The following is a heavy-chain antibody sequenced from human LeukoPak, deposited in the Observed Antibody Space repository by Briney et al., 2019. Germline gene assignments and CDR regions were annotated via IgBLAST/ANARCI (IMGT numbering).Heavy chain of an antibody. CDR2: ISSSSSYI. J-gene: IGHJ4*02. V-gene: IGHV3-21*04. Sequence: PGGSLRLSCAASGFTFSSYSMNWVRQAPGQGLEWVSSISSSSSYIYYADSVNGRFTLSHGNSKNMLYLQMNSLRAEDTVVYYCARAPPYSSGWYAYGGEGTLVTVPS. CDR3: ARAPPYSSGWYAY. D-gene: IGHD6-19*01. CDR1: GFTFSSYS.